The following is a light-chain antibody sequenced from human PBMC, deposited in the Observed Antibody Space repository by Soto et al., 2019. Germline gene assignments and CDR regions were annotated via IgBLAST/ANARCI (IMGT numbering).Light chain of an antibody. Sequence: EIVMTQSPATLSVSPGERATLSCRASQSVSSNLAWHQQKPGQAPRLLIYGASNRASGIPGRFSASESGTEFSHTISSLQSDDFATYYGQQYNSYSPLTFGPGTRVYIK. CDR3: QQYNSYSPLT. J-gene: IGKJ3*01. CDR2: GAS. V-gene: IGKV3D-15*01. CDR1: QSVSSN.